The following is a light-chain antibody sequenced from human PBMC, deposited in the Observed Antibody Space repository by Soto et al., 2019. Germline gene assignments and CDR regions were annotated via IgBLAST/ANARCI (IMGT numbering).Light chain of an antibody. J-gene: IGKJ1*01. CDR1: QSIGSY. Sequence: DIQMTQSPSSLSASVGDGVTITCRATQSIGSYVSWYQQKPGKAHKLLIYAASSLQSGLPSRFSGSRSGTDFTLTISSLQPEDFAXYXCQQSYSXVTFGQGTKVDIK. CDR2: AAS. V-gene: IGKV1-39*01. CDR3: QQSYSXVT.